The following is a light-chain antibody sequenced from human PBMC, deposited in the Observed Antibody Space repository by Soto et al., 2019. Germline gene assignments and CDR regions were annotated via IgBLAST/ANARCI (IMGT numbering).Light chain of an antibody. CDR2: GAS. CDR1: QRVSDN. Sequence: EIVMTQSPATLSLSPGERATLSCRASQRVSDNLAWYQQKPGRAPRLLIYGASTRATGIPARFSGSGSGTEFTLTISSLQPEDFAVYYCQQYYNWPRTFGQGTKVDIK. CDR3: QQYYNWPRT. V-gene: IGKV3-15*01. J-gene: IGKJ1*01.